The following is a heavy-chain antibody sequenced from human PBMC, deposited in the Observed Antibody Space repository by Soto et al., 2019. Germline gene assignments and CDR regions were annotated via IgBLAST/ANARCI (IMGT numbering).Heavy chain of an antibody. D-gene: IGHD3-10*01. CDR1: GFTFSSYW. J-gene: IGHJ6*03. CDR3: ARDRRYYGSGSYGAPRYYYYMDV. CDR2: INSDGSST. Sequence: PGGSLRLSCAASGFTFSSYWMHWVRQAPGKGLVWVSRINSDGSSTSYADSVKGRFTISRDNAKNTLYLQMNSLRAEDTAVYYCARDRRYYGSGSYGAPRYYYYMDVWGKGTTVTVSS. V-gene: IGHV3-74*01.